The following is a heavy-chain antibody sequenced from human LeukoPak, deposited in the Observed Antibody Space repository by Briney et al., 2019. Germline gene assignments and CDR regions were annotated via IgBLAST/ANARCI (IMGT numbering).Heavy chain of an antibody. Sequence: GGSLRLSCAASGFTFSSYEMNWVRQAPGKGLEWVSYISSSGSTIYYADSVKGRFTISRDNAKNSLYLQMNSLRAEDTAAYYCAREGYSSGWYYFDYWGQGTLVTVSS. D-gene: IGHD6-19*01. CDR2: ISSSGSTI. CDR1: GFTFSSYE. CDR3: AREGYSSGWYYFDY. J-gene: IGHJ4*02. V-gene: IGHV3-48*03.